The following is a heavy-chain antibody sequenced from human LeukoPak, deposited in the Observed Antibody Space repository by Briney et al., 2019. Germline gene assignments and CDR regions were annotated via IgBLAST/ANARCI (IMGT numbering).Heavy chain of an antibody. CDR2: ISYDGSNK. J-gene: IGHJ4*02. CDR1: GFTFSSYA. V-gene: IGHV3-30-3*01. CDR3: ARGGIYCSSTSCAFPMGGY. D-gene: IGHD2-2*01. Sequence: GSLRLSCAASGFTFSSYAMHWVRQAPGKGLEWVAVISYDGSNKYYADSVKGRFTISRDNSKDTLYLQMYSLRAGDTAVYYCARGGIYCSSTSCAFPMGGYWGQGTLVTVSS.